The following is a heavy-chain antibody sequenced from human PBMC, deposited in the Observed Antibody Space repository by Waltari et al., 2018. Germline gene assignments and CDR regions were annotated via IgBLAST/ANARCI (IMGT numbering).Heavy chain of an antibody. D-gene: IGHD1-1*01. CDR1: GFTFSSYA. CDR3: VRDPIGTIDL. Sequence: EVQLLESGGGLVQHGGSLRLSCDASGFTFSSYAMSWVRQVPGKGLQWVSTISESGDNTYYVASVKGRFTISRDNSKNTLYLEMNSLRVEDTAVYFCVRDPIGTIDLWGQGTLVTVSS. J-gene: IGHJ5*02. CDR2: ISESGDNT. V-gene: IGHV3-23*01.